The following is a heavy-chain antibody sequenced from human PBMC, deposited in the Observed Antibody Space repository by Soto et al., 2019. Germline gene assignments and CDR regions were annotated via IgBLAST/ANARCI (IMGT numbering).Heavy chain of an antibody. CDR1: GFTFSDFD. J-gene: IGHJ4*02. Sequence: GGSLRLSFAASGFTFSDFDLSWIRQAPGEGLEWVSYVHSSGDTMHYADSVKGRFTITRNNAKNSLYLQMNSLGAENTAGYYCTRNRGYGGDSFDYWGQGTMVTVSS. CDR2: VHSSGDTM. D-gene: IGHD3-10*01. CDR3: TRNRGYGGDSFDY. V-gene: IGHV3-11*01.